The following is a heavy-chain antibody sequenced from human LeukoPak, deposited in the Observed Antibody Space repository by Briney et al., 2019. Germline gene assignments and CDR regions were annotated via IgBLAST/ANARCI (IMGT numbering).Heavy chain of an antibody. J-gene: IGHJ4*02. CDR3: ARDLDSGSQFDY. V-gene: IGHV3-21*01. Sequence: GGSLRLSCAASGFTFSSYSMNWVRQAPGKGLEWVSSISSSSSYIYYADSVKGRFTISRDNAKNSLYLQMNSLRAEDTAVYYCARDLDSGSQFDYWGQGTLVTVSP. CDR1: GFTFSSYS. D-gene: IGHD1-26*01. CDR2: ISSSSSYI.